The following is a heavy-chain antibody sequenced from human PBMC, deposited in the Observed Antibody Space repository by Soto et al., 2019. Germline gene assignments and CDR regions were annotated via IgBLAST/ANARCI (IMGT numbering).Heavy chain of an antibody. V-gene: IGHV3-43*01. J-gene: IGHJ6*02. CDR3: AKDIQVALNAYYYYYYGMDV. D-gene: IGHD5-12*01. CDR1: GFTFDDYT. CDR2: ISWDGGST. Sequence: PGGSLRLSCAASGFTFDDYTMHWVRQAPGKGLEWVSLISWDGGSTYYADSVKGRFTISRDNSKNSLYPQMNSLRTEDTALYYCAKDIQVALNAYYYYYYGMDVWGQGTTVTVSS.